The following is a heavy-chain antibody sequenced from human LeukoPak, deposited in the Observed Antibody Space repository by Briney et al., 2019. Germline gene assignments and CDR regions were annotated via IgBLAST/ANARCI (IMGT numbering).Heavy chain of an antibody. CDR1: GGSFSGYY. CDR2: INHSGST. J-gene: IGHJ4*02. Sequence: MSSETLSLTCDVYGGSFSGYYWSWIRQPPGKGLEWIGEINHSGSTNYNPSLKSRVTISVDTSKNQFSLKLSSVTAADTAVYYCARRGYSPYYFDYWGQGTLVTVSS. CDR3: ARRGYSPYYFDY. D-gene: IGHD3-22*01. V-gene: IGHV4-34*01.